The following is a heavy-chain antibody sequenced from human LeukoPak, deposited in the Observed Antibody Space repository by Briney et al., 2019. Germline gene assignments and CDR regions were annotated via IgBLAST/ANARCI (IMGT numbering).Heavy chain of an antibody. Sequence: KPSETLSLTCTVSGGSTSSGDYYWSWIRQPPGKGLEWIGYIYYSGSTYYNPSLKSRVTISVDTSKNQFSLKLSSVTAADTAVYYCARLTTKRDFDYWGQGTLVTVSS. J-gene: IGHJ4*02. CDR1: GGSTSSGDYY. D-gene: IGHD4/OR15-4a*01. CDR2: IYYSGST. CDR3: ARLTTKRDFDY. V-gene: IGHV4-30-4*01.